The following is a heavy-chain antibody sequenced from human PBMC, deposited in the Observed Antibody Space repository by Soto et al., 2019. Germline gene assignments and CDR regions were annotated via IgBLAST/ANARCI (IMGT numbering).Heavy chain of an antibody. J-gene: IGHJ2*01. CDR3: ARDKWLVSTVVTQGVWYFDL. Sequence: QVQLVQSGAEVKKPGSSVKVSCKASGGTFSSYAISWVRQAPGQGLEWMGGIIPIFGTANYAQKFQGRVTITADESTSTAYMEPSSLRSEDTAVYYCARDKWLVSTVVTQGVWYFDLWGRGTLVTVSS. CDR2: IIPIFGTA. D-gene: IGHD2-21*02. CDR1: GGTFSSYA. V-gene: IGHV1-69*12.